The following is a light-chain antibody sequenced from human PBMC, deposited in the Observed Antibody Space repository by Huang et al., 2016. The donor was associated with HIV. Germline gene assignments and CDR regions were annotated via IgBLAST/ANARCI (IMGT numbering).Light chain of an antibody. Sequence: EIVMTQSPATLSVSPGETATLACRASKTVYSNLAWYQQKPGQAPSLLIYGASTRATGVPGRVSGVGVGTEFTLTISALQSADFAVYYCQQFYDWPPITFGQGTLLDIK. J-gene: IGKJ5*01. CDR1: KTVYSN. V-gene: IGKV3-15*01. CDR2: GAS. CDR3: QQFYDWPPIT.